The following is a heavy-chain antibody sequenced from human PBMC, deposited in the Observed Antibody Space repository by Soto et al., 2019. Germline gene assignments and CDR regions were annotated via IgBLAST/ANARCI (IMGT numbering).Heavy chain of an antibody. J-gene: IGHJ3*02. Sequence: GWSLRLSCAASGFTFSSYWMSWVRQAPGKGLEWVANIKQDGSEKYYVDSVKGRFTISRDNAKNSLYLQMNSLRAEDTAVYYCARPSYDFWSGYAFDIWGQGTMVTVSS. CDR2: IKQDGSEK. D-gene: IGHD3-3*01. CDR1: GFTFSSYW. CDR3: ARPSYDFWSGYAFDI. V-gene: IGHV3-7*03.